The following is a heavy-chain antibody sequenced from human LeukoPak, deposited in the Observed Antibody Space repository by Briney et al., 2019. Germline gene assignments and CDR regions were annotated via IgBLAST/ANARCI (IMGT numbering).Heavy chain of an antibody. J-gene: IGHJ4*02. Sequence: GGSLRLSCTASGFSISRDSMNWVRQAPGKGPEWISYISSTSNTIYYADSVKGRFTISRDNAKNSLYLQMNSLRAEDTAVYYCARVKSGYYTIDYWGQGTLVTVSS. V-gene: IGHV3-48*04. D-gene: IGHD3-3*01. CDR2: ISSTSNTI. CDR3: ARVKSGYYTIDY. CDR1: GFSISRDS.